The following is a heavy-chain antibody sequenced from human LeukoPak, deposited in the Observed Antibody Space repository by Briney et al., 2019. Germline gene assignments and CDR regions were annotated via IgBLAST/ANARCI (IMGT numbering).Heavy chain of an antibody. J-gene: IGHJ4*02. Sequence: PSETLSLTCTVSGGSISSSSYYWGWIRQPPGKGPECIGSIYYSGSTYYNPSLKSRVTISVDTSKNQFSLKLSSVTAADTAVYYCARSEIGAAAGTRFIDYWGQGTLVTVSS. D-gene: IGHD6-13*01. V-gene: IGHV4-39*01. CDR1: GGSISSSSYY. CDR3: ARSEIGAAAGTRFIDY. CDR2: IYYSGST.